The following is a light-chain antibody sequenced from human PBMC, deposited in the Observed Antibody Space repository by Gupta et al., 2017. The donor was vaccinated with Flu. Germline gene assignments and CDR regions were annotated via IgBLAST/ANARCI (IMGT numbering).Light chain of an antibody. Sequence: EIVMTQSPATLSVSPGERATLSCRASQSVSSSLAWFQQKPGQAPRLLIQGASTRATGIPARFSGSGSGTEFTLTISSLQSEDFAVYYCQQYNNWPQTFGQGTKVEIK. CDR3: QQYNNWPQT. V-gene: IGKV3-15*01. CDR1: QSVSSS. CDR2: GAS. J-gene: IGKJ1*01.